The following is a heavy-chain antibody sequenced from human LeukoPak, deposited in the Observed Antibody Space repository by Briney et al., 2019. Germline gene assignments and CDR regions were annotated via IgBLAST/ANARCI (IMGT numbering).Heavy chain of an antibody. CDR1: GGSVISTTYY. V-gene: IGHV4-61*01. CDR2: IYYSGST. J-gene: IGHJ5*02. D-gene: IGHD2-15*01. Sequence: MPSETLSLACTVSGGSVISTTYYWSWIRQPPGKGLEWIGYIYYSGSTNYNSSLKSRVTISVDTSKNQFSLKLSSVTAADTAVYYCARVRCSGGGCYRGVINWFDPWGQGTLVTVSS. CDR3: ARVRCSGGGCYRGVINWFDP.